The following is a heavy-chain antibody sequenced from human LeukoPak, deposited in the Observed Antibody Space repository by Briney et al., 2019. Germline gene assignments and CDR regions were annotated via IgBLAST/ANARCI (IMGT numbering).Heavy chain of an antibody. CDR3: AREFNVIVNFDY. D-gene: IGHD3-16*02. V-gene: IGHV3-21*01. CDR2: IYLSGNFI. CDR1: GFTFSSYS. Sequence: PGGSLRLSCSTAGFTFSSYSMRGGRQAPGKGLEWVASIYLSGNFISYADSVKGRFTTSRDNANNSVYLQMSSLTADDTAVYYCAREFNVIVNFDYWGQGTLVTVSS. J-gene: IGHJ4*02.